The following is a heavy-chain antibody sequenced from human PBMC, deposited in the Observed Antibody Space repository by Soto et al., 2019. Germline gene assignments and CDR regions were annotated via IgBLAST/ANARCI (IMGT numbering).Heavy chain of an antibody. V-gene: IGHV3-64*01. D-gene: IGHD3-22*01. CDR1: GFTFSSYA. Sequence: EVQLVESGGGLVQPGGSLRLSCAASGFTFSSYAMHWVRQAPGKGLEYVSAISSNGGSTYYANSVKGRFTISRDNSKNTLYLQMGSLRAEDMAVYYCARDGDDSSAPVAHGFDYWGQGTLVTVSS. CDR2: ISSNGGST. CDR3: ARDGDDSSAPVAHGFDY. J-gene: IGHJ4*02.